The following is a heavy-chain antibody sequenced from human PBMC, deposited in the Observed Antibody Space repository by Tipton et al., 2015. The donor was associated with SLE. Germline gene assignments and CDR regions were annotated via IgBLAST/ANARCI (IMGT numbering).Heavy chain of an antibody. CDR1: GVSISSYGFF. D-gene: IGHD6-25*01. CDR3: ARDSTSGWHDY. J-gene: IGHJ4*02. CDR2: IGYSGTT. V-gene: IGHV4-39*07. Sequence: TLSLTCTVSGVSISSYGFFWGWIRLPPGKGLEWIGSIGYSGTTNYNPSLKSRITISVDTSKSQFSLKLSSMTAADTAVYYCARDSTSGWHDYWGQGTLVTVSS.